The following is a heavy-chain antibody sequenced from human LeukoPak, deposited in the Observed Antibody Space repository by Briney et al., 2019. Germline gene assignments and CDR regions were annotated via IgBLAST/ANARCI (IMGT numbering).Heavy chain of an antibody. J-gene: IGHJ4*02. CDR1: GYTFTGYY. CDR2: INPNGGST. CDR3: ARERRAWGEDF. Sequence: ASVKVSCKASGYTFTGYYMHWVRQAPGQGLEWVGLINPNGGSTGYAQRFQGGVTVTTDTSTSTVYMELNSLGSEDTAVYYCARERRAWGEDFWGQGTLVTVSS. D-gene: IGHD3-16*01. V-gene: IGHV1-46*01.